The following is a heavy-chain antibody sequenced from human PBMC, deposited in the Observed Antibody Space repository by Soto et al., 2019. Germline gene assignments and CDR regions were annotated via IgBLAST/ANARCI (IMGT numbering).Heavy chain of an antibody. D-gene: IGHD2-15*01. CDR3: ARGHQGKLLGPQNYYYMDV. J-gene: IGHJ6*03. CDR2: IKQDGSEK. Sequence: GGSLRLSCAASGFTFSSYWMSWVRQAPGKGLEWVANIKQDGSEKYYVDSVKGRFTISRDNAKNSLYLQMNSLRAEDTAVYYCARGHQGKLLGPQNYYYMDVWGKGTTVTVSS. CDR1: GFTFSSYW. V-gene: IGHV3-7*01.